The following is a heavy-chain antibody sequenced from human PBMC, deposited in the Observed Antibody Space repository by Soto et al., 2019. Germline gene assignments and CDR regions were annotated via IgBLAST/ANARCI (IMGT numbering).Heavy chain of an antibody. CDR2: INPNSGGT. CDR3: ARGGGRGYNELDP. D-gene: IGHD5-12*01. J-gene: IGHJ5*02. CDR1: GYTFTAYY. Sequence: QVQLVQSGAEVKKPGASVKVSCKASGYTFTAYYMHWVRQAPGQGLEWMGWINPNSGGTYHAQNFQGRVTMTRDTCTTTAYMELASLRSDDTAVYYCARGGGRGYNELDPWGHGPLVIVSS. V-gene: IGHV1-2*02.